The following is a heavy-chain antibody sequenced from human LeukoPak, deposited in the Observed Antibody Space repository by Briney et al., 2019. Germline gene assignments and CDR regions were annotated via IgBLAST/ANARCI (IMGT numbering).Heavy chain of an antibody. V-gene: IGHV6-1*01. D-gene: IGHD2-2*02. J-gene: IGHJ6*02. CDR2: TCYRSKWYN. CDR3: ARDGGYCSSTSCYTTFAYYYYGMDV. CDR1: GYGFTINSDS. Sequence: SQTLSLSCAISGYGFTINSDSWNWIRQSPSKGLEWLGRTCYRSKWYNDDAVSVKSRITINPDTSKNQFSLQLNSVTPEDTAVCYCARDGGYCSSTSCYTTFAYYYYGMDVWGQGTTVTVSS.